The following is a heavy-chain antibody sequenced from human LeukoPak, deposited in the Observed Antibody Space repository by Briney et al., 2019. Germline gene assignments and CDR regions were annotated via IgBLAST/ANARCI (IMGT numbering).Heavy chain of an antibody. CDR3: ARGGLTAAGTDY. V-gene: IGHV3-20*01. CDR2: INLNGGST. D-gene: IGHD6-13*01. CDR1: GFTFDDYG. J-gene: IGHJ4*02. Sequence: GGSLRLSCAASGFTFDDYGMSWVRQAPGKGLEWVSGINLNGGSTDYAYSVKGRFTISRDNAKNSLYLQMNSLRAEDTALYHCARGGLTAAGTDYWGQGTLVTVSS.